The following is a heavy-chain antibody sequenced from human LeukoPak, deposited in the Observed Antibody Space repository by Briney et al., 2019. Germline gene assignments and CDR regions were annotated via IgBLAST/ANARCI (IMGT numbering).Heavy chain of an antibody. CDR2: INPNSGGT. CDR3: ARGGSKLPAAGGRLAYY. CDR1: GYTFTGYY. D-gene: IGHD6-13*01. Sequence: ASVKVSCKASGYTFTGYYMHWEGQAPGQGLEWAGWINPNSGGTNYAQKFQGRVTMTRDTSISTAYMELSRLRSDDTAVYYCARGGSKLPAAGGRLAYYWGQGTLVTLSS. V-gene: IGHV1-2*02. J-gene: IGHJ4*02.